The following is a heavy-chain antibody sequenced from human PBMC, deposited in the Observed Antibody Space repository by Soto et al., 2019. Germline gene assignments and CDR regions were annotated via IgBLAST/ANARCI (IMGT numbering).Heavy chain of an antibody. CDR2: ISGSGGST. CDR1: GFTFSSYA. Sequence: EVQLLEAGGGLVQPGGSLRLSCAASGFTFSSYAMSWVRQAPGKGLEWVAAISGSGGSTYYADSVKGRFTISRDNSKNTLYLQMNSLRAEDTAVYYCAKVFATDSSKNDYWGQGTLVTVSS. V-gene: IGHV3-23*01. J-gene: IGHJ4*02. CDR3: AKVFATDSSKNDY. D-gene: IGHD6-19*01.